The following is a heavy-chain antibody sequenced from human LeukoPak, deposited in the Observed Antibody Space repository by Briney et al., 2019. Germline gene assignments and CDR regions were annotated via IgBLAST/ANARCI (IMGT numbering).Heavy chain of an antibody. J-gene: IGHJ1*01. CDR1: GYTFTSYA. Sequence: ASVKVSCKASGYTFTSYAMHWVRQAPGQGLEWMGWINTNTGNPTYAQGFTGRFVFSLDTSVNTAYLQISSLKAEDTAVYYCARDPTPYSSGWYWYFQQWGQGTLVTVSS. CDR2: INTNTGNP. CDR3: ARDPTPYSSGWYWYFQQ. D-gene: IGHD6-19*01. V-gene: IGHV7-4-1*02.